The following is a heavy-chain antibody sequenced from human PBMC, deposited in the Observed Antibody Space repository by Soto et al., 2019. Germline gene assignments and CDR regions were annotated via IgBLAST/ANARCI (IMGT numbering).Heavy chain of an antibody. Sequence: QVQLVESGGGVVQPGRSLRLSCAASGFTFRSYGMHWVRQAPGKGLEWVAVIWYDGSDKYYADSVKGRFTISRDKPKNTLYLQMSSLRAEDTAVYYCARDGGYCSGGSCYRAGLYGMAVWGQGPTVTVSS. V-gene: IGHV3-33*01. D-gene: IGHD2-15*01. J-gene: IGHJ6*02. CDR2: IWYDGSDK. CDR1: GFTFRSYG. CDR3: ARDGGYCSGGSCYRAGLYGMAV.